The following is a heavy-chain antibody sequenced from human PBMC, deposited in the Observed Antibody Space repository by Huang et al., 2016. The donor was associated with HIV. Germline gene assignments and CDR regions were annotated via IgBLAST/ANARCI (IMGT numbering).Heavy chain of an antibody. D-gene: IGHD3-3*01. CDR2: IDYSGRP. V-gene: IGHV4-59*11. J-gene: IGHJ4*02. CDR1: GGSISTHY. Sequence: QVQLQESGPGLVKPSETLSLTCTVSGGSISTHYWCWIRQPPGKGLEWIGSIDYSGRPSSSPSLKRRVIRLLDTSKTLFSRRGNSVTAADTAMYYCARDHHDFWRGYRRMYFFDHWGQGTLVTVSS. CDR3: ARDHHDFWRGYRRMYFFDH.